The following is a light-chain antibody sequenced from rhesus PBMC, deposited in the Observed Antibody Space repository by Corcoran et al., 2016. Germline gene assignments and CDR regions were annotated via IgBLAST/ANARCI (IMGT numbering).Light chain of an antibody. CDR1: QSVGSY. CDR2: RAY. J-gene: IGKJ1*01. V-gene: IGKV3-40*03. CDR3: QQYNDLLPT. Sequence: EIVMTQSPATLSLSPGETATLSCRASQSVGSYLAWYQQKPGQAPKLIVHRAYFRAPGITARFSGSGSRTECTLTISSLEPEDVGVYHCQQYNDLLPTFGQGTKVEIK.